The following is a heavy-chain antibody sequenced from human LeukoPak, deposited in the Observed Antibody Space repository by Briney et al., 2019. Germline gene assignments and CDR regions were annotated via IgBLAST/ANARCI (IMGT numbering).Heavy chain of an antibody. CDR3: ASRDYYDSSGYPDAFDI. V-gene: IGHV3-53*01. J-gene: IGHJ3*02. Sequence: GGSLRLSCAASGFTVSSNYMSWVRQAPGNGVEWVSVIYSDGSTYYADSVKGRFTISRDNSKNTLYLQMNSLRAEDTAVYYCASRDYYDSSGYPDAFDIRGQGTMVIVSS. CDR1: GFTVSSNY. D-gene: IGHD3-22*01. CDR2: IYSDGST.